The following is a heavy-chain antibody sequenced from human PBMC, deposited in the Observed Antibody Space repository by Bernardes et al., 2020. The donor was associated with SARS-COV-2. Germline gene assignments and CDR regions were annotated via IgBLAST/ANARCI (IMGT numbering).Heavy chain of an antibody. CDR1: GYKFIAYY. D-gene: IGHD3-10*01. V-gene: IGHV1-2*02. J-gene: IGHJ4*02. CDR2: LNPVTGGT. Sequence: ASVKVSCKASGYKFIAYYMQWVRQAPGQGLQWMGWLNPVTGGTFYAQNTQGRVTMTMDPSISTAFLEVKRLMSDDTAVYYCATMIRAIDYWGQGTLV. CDR3: ATMIRAIDY.